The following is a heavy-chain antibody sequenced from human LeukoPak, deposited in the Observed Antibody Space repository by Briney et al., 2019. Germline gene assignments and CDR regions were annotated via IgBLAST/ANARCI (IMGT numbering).Heavy chain of an antibody. CDR1: GFTVSSNY. J-gene: IGHJ6*02. CDR2: ISSSSSYI. D-gene: IGHD2-2*01. Sequence: PGGSLRLSCAASGFTVSSNYMSWVRQAPGKGLEWVSSISSSSSYIYYADSVKGRFTISRDNAKNSLYLQMNSLRAEDTAVYYCARDLVVPAGYYGMDVWGQGTTVTVSS. CDR3: ARDLVVPAGYYGMDV. V-gene: IGHV3-21*01.